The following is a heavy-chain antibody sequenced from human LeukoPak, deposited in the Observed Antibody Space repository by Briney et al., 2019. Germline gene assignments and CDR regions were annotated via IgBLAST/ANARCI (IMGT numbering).Heavy chain of an antibody. V-gene: IGHV3-23*01. CDR2: ISGSGGST. CDR3: ALTVGYCSSTSCYFDY. D-gene: IGHD2-2*01. J-gene: IGHJ4*02. CDR1: GFTFSSYA. Sequence: GGSLRLSCAASGFTFSSYARSWVPQAPGKGLGWVSAISGSGGSTYYADSVKGRFTISRDNSKNSLYLQMNSLRAEDTAVYYCALTVGYCSSTSCYFDYWGQGTLVTVSS.